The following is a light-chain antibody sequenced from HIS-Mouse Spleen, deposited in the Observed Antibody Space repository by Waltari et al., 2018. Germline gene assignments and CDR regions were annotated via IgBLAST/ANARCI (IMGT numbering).Light chain of an antibody. V-gene: IGLV3-10*01. CDR3: YSTDSSGNHRV. Sequence: SYELTQPPSVSVSPGQTARITCSGDALPKKYAYWYQQKSGQGPVLVIYEVSKRPSGIQDRFSGSSSGTMATLTIRGAQVEDEADYYCYSTDSSGNHRVFGGGTKLTVL. CDR2: EVS. CDR1: ALPKKY. J-gene: IGLJ2*01.